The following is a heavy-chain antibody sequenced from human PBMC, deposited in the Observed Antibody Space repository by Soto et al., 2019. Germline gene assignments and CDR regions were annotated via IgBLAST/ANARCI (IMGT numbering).Heavy chain of an antibody. CDR3: AKGLGILQT. V-gene: IGHV3-23*01. J-gene: IGHJ5*02. CDR2: ISGSGGST. CDR1: GFTFISYA. Sequence: WGSLRLSCAASGFTFISYAMIWVRQAPGKGLEWVSAISGSGGSTYYADSVKGRFTISRDNSKNTLYLQMNSLRAEDTAVYYCAKGLGILQTWGQGTLVTVSS.